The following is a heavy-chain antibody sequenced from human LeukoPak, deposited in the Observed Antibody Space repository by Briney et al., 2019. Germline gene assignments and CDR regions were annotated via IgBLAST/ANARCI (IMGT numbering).Heavy chain of an antibody. Sequence: PSETLSLTCTVSVGSISSSSFYWGWIRQPPGKGLEWTGSLYYSGNTYYNPSLKSRVTISVDTSKNQFSLKLNSVTAADTAVYYCARGIAARPDFDYWGQGTLVTVSS. J-gene: IGHJ4*02. CDR3: ARGIAARPDFDY. CDR2: LYYSGNT. V-gene: IGHV4-39*07. CDR1: VGSISSSSFY. D-gene: IGHD6-6*01.